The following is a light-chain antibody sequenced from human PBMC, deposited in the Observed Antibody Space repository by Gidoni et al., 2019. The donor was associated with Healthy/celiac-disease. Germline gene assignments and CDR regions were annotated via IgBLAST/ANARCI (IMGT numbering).Light chain of an antibody. Sequence: EIVMTQSPATLSVSPGERATLSCRASQSVSSNLAWYQQKPGQAPRLLIYGASTRATGIPGRFSGSGSGTEFTLTMSSLQSEDFAVYYCQQYNNWPPITLGQGTRLEIK. V-gene: IGKV3-15*01. CDR3: QQYNNWPPIT. J-gene: IGKJ5*01. CDR2: GAS. CDR1: QSVSSN.